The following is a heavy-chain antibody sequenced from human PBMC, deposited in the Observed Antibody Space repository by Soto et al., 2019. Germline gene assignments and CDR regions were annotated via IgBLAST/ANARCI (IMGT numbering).Heavy chain of an antibody. J-gene: IGHJ4*02. CDR2: IHHRGGP. CDR3: ARGGDWKFDY. V-gene: IGHV4-4*02. CDR1: GDSVSSDKW. D-gene: IGHD2-21*02. Sequence: QVQLQESGPGLVTPSGTLSLTCAVSGDSVSSDKWWTWVRQPPGKGLEWIGEIHHRGGPNYNPSLKSRITMSAEKSKNQFSVQLNYVTAADTAIYYCARGGDWKFDYWGQGSLVTVSS.